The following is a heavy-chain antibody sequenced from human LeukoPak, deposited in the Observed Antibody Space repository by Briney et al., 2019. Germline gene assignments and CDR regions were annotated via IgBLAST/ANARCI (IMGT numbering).Heavy chain of an antibody. CDR1: GRSLSRQY. J-gene: IGHJ1*01. CDR2: IYTSVST. Sequence: DTLTLLCSLSGRSLSRQYWRWPRQPAGKGLEWIGRIYTSVSTNYNPSLKSRVPMSEDTPKNHFSLKLSSGTAGAPPGFYFGRDSPLGYDCSCYYHRYFQHWGQGTLVTVSS. V-gene: IGHV4-4*07. CDR3: GRDSPLGYDCSCYYHRYFQH. D-gene: IGHD3-22*01.